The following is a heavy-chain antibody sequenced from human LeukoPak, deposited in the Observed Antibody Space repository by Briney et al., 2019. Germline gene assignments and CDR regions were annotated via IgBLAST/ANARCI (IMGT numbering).Heavy chain of an antibody. V-gene: IGHV1-3*01. CDR3: ARDMVRGVKNGMDV. CDR2: INAGNGNT. D-gene: IGHD3-10*01. CDR1: GYTFTSYA. J-gene: IGHJ6*02. Sequence: GASVKVSCKASGYTFTSYAMHWVRQAPGQRLEWMGWINAGNGNTKYSQKFQGRVTITRDTSASTAYMELSSLRSEDTAVYYCARDMVRGVKNGMDVWGQGTTVTVSS.